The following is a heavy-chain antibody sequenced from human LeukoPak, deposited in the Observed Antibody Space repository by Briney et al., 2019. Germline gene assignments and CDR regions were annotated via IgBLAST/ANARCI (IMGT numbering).Heavy chain of an antibody. D-gene: IGHD6-13*01. V-gene: IGHV1-18*01. CDR3: AREGPTPGIAAAGLDY. Sequence: ASVKVSCKASGYTFTSYGISWVRQAPGQGLEGMGWISAYNGNTNYAQKLQGRVTMTTDTSTSTAYMELRSLRSDDTAVYYCAREGPTPGIAAAGLDYWGQGTLVTVSS. CDR1: GYTFTSYG. J-gene: IGHJ4*02. CDR2: ISAYNGNT.